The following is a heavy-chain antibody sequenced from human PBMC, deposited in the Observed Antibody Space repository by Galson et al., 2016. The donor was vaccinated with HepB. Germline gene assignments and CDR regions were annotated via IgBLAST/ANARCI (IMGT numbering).Heavy chain of an antibody. CDR2: INPGNGER. CDR3: ARDGLTVLKAPAAFDS. J-gene: IGHJ4*02. CDR1: GYRFTAYG. D-gene: IGHD4/OR15-4a*01. V-gene: IGHV1-3*01. Sequence: SVKVSCKASGYRFTAYGMHWVRQAPGERPEWMGWINPGNGEREYSKKFQGRVTITRDTSASTAYMDLSSLRSEDTALYYCARDGLTVLKAPAAFDSWGQGTLVTVSS.